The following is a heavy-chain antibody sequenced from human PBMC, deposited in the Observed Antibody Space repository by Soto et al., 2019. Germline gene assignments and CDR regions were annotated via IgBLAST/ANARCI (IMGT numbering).Heavy chain of an antibody. CDR3: ARWDGSGCYYSFGPFFFPSYYMDV. D-gene: IGHD3-10*01. J-gene: IGHJ6*03. V-gene: IGHV5-51*01. CDR1: GYSFTSYW. Sequence: PGESLKISCKGSGYSFTSYWIGWVRQVPGKGLEWMGIIYPGDSDTRYSPSFQGQVTISADKSISTAYLQWSSLKASDTAMYYCARWDGSGCYYSFGPFFFPSYYMDVWGKGTTVTVSS. CDR2: IYPGDSDT.